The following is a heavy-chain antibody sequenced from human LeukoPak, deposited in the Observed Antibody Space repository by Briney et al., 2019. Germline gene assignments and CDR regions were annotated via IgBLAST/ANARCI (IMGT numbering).Heavy chain of an antibody. D-gene: IGHD6-19*01. Sequence: SVKVSCKASGFTFTSSAVQWVRQARGQRLEWIGWIVVGSGNTNYAQKFQERVTITRDMSTSTAYMELSSLRSEDTAVYYCAVAVAGIRYWYFDLWGRGTLVTISS. J-gene: IGHJ2*01. V-gene: IGHV1-58*01. CDR1: GFTFTSSA. CDR3: AVAVAGIRYWYFDL. CDR2: IVVGSGNT.